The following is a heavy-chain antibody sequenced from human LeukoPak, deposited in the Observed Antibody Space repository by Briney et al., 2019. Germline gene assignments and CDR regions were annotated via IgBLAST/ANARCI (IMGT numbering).Heavy chain of an antibody. Sequence: HSGGSLRLSCAASGFIFSNFAMTWVRQAPGKGLEWTSAISDGGGSTYYADSVKGRFTISRDNSKNTLSLQVNSLRAEDSAIYYCAKGGDSYYSHYHMDVWGKGTTVTVSS. V-gene: IGHV3-23*01. J-gene: IGHJ6*03. D-gene: IGHD2-21*02. CDR3: AKGGDSYYSHYHMDV. CDR2: ISDGGGST. CDR1: GFIFSNFA.